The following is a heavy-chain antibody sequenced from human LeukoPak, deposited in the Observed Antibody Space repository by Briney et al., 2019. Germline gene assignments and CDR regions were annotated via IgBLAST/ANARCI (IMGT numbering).Heavy chain of an antibody. Sequence: SVKVSRKASGGTFSSYAISWVRQAPGQGLEWMGRIIPILGIANYAQKFQGRVTITADKSTSTAYMELSSLRSEDTAVYYCARGFAGTTNWFDPWGQGTLVTVSS. V-gene: IGHV1-69*04. CDR1: GGTFSSYA. CDR3: ARGFAGTTNWFDP. CDR2: IIPILGIA. D-gene: IGHD1-1*01. J-gene: IGHJ5*02.